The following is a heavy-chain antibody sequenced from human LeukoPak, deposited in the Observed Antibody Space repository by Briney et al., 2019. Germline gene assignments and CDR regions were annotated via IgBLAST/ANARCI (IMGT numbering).Heavy chain of an antibody. D-gene: IGHD5-18*01. Sequence: SETLSLTCTVSGGSISSSSYYWGWIRQPPGKGLEWIGSIYYSGSTYYNPSLKSRVTISVDTSKNQFSLKLSSVTAADTAVYYCAGQYPALNFDYWGQGTLVTVSS. J-gene: IGHJ4*02. CDR1: GGSISSSSYY. CDR3: AGQYPALNFDY. CDR2: IYYSGST. V-gene: IGHV4-39*01.